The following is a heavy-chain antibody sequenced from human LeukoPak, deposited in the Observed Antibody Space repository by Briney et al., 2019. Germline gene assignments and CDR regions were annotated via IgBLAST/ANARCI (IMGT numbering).Heavy chain of an antibody. D-gene: IGHD4-17*01. CDR1: GFTFSSYA. CDR3: ARGTYGDYSPYYFDY. V-gene: IGHV3-30-3*01. CDR2: ISYDGSNK. J-gene: IGHJ4*02. Sequence: GGPLRLSCAASGFTFSSYAMHWVRQAPGKGLEWVTFISYDGSNKYYADSVKGRFTISRDNSKNTLYLQMNSLRAEDTAVYYCARGTYGDYSPYYFDYWGQGTLVTVSS.